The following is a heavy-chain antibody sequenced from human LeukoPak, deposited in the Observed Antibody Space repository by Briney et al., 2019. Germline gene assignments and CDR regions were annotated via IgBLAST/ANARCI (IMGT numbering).Heavy chain of an antibody. Sequence: PGGSLRLSCAASGFTFSSYWMNWVRQAPGKGLEWVANIKQDGSEKYYVDSVKGRFTISRDNAKNSLYLQMNSLRAEDTAVYYCAKDSPPMTTVTTKPLDYWGQGTLVTVSS. V-gene: IGHV3-7*01. J-gene: IGHJ4*02. CDR1: GFTFSSYW. CDR3: AKDSPPMTTVTTKPLDY. CDR2: IKQDGSEK. D-gene: IGHD4-17*01.